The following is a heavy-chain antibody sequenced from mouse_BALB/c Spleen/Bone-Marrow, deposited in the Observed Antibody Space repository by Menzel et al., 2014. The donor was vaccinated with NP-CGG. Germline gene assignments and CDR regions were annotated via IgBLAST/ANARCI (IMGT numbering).Heavy chain of an antibody. D-gene: IGHD2-3*01. CDR2: INPDSSTI. V-gene: IGHV4-1*02. J-gene: IGHJ3*01. CDR3: ARLGYYGGFAY. Sequence: EVKLVESGGGLVQPGGSLKLSCAASGFDFSGFWMGWVRQAPGKGLGWIGEINPDSSTINYTPSLKDRFITSRDNAKNTLYLQMSKVRSEDTALYYCARLGYYGGFAYWGQGTLVTVSA. CDR1: GFDFSGFW.